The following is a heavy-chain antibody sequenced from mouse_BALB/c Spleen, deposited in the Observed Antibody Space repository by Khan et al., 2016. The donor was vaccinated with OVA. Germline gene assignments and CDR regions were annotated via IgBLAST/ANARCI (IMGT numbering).Heavy chain of an antibody. D-gene: IGHD2-10*02. CDR3: ARAEYGSFAY. CDR1: GYTFTSYY. Sequence: VQLQESGPELVKPGASVRISCKASGYTFTSYYIHWVKQRPGQGLEWIGWIFPGNVNSNYNERFKGKATLTADNSSSTAYMQLSSLTSEDSAVYFCARAEYGSFAYWGQGTLVTVSA. V-gene: IGHV1S56*01. CDR2: IFPGNVNS. J-gene: IGHJ3*01.